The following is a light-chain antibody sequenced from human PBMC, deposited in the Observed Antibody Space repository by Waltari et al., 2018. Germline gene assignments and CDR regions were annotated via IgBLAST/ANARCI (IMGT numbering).Light chain of an antibody. CDR2: DVS. J-gene: IGLJ2*01. CDR3: SSQSSNDVVL. Sequence: QSALTQPASVSGSPGRSVTIFCAGTSNDVGGYNSVPWYQEHPGQAPRVIIYDVSDRPSGVSDRFSGSKSGNTASLTISGLQAEDEADYYCSSQSSNDVVLFGGGTKLTVL. CDR1: SNDVGGYNS. V-gene: IGLV2-14*01.